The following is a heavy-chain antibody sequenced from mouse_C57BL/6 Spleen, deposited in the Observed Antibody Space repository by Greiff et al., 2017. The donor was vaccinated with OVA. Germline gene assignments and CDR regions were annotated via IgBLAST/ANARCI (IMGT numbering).Heavy chain of an antibody. CDR3: AREFAY. Sequence: EVKLVASGGGLVKPGGSLKLSCAASGFTFSDYGMHWVRQAPEKGLEWVAYISSGSSTIYYADTVKGRFTISRDNAKNTLFLQMTSLRSEDTAMYYCAREFAYWGQGTLVTVSA. CDR1: GFTFSDYG. CDR2: ISSGSSTI. J-gene: IGHJ3*01. V-gene: IGHV5-17*01.